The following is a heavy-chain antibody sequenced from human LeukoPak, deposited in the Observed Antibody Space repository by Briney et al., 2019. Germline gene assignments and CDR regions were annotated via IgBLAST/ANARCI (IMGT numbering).Heavy chain of an antibody. D-gene: IGHD6-13*01. V-gene: IGHV1-2*02. Sequence: ASVNVSCKASGYTFTGYYMHWVRQAPGQGLEWMGWINPNSGGTNYAQKFQGRVTMTRDTSISTAYMELSRLRSDDTAVYYCARGELLDWYSSSPSFDYWGQGTLVTVSS. J-gene: IGHJ4*02. CDR3: ARGELLDWYSSSPSFDY. CDR1: GYTFTGYY. CDR2: INPNSGGT.